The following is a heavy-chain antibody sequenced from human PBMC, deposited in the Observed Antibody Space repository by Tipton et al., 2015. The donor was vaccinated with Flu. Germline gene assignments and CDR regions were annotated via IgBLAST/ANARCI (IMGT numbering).Heavy chain of an antibody. J-gene: IGHJ6*03. CDR3: ARNMLELPTSTYYYYMDV. Sequence: QSGAEVKKPGSSVKVSCKASGGTFSSYAISWVRQAPGQGLEWMGGIIPIFGTANYAQKFQGRVTITADESTSTAYMELSSLRSEDTAVYYCARNMLELPTSTYYYYMDVWGKGTTVTVSS. CDR1: GGTFSSYA. D-gene: IGHD1-7*01. CDR2: IIPIFGTA. V-gene: IGHV1-69*01.